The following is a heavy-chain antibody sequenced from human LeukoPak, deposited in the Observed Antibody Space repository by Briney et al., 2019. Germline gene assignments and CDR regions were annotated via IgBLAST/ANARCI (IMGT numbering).Heavy chain of an antibody. CDR1: GFTFSSYG. V-gene: IGHV3-23*01. CDR3: ARENGGEEFDY. CDR2: ISVSSGST. D-gene: IGHD4-23*01. Sequence: GGSLRLSCAASGFTFSSYGMSWVRQAPGKGLEWVSTISVSSGSTYYADSVKGRFTISRDNAKNSLYLQMNSLTAEDTAVYYCARENGGEEFDYWGQGTLVTVSS. J-gene: IGHJ4*02.